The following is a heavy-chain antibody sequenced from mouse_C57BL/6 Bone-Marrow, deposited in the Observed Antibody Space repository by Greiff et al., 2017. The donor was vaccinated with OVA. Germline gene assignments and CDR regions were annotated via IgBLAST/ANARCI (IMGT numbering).Heavy chain of an antibody. Sequence: EVQLVESGGDLVKPGGSLKLSCAASGFTFSSYGMSWVRQPPDKRLEWVATISSGGSYTYYPESVKGRFTISRDNAKNTLYLQMSSLKSEDTAMYYCARPNYSNSWFAYWGQGTLVTVSA. CDR3: ARPNYSNSWFAY. CDR2: ISSGGSYT. V-gene: IGHV5-6*01. J-gene: IGHJ3*01. D-gene: IGHD2-5*01. CDR1: GFTFSSYG.